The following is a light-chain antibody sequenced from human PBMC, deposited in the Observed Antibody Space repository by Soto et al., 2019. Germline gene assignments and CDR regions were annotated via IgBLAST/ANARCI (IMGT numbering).Light chain of an antibody. CDR1: QSVSSY. CDR3: QQRSNWPPT. V-gene: IGKV3-11*01. CDR2: DAS. Sequence: IVLTQSPATLSLSPGERATLSCRASQSVSSYLAWYQQKPGQAPRLLIYDASNMATGIPARFSGSVSGTDFTLTISSLEPEDFAVYYCQQRSNWPPTFGQGTKVEIK. J-gene: IGKJ1*01.